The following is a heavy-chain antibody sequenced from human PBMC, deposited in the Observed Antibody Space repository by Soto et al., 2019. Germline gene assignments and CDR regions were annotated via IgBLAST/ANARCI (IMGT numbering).Heavy chain of an antibody. D-gene: IGHD6-6*01. V-gene: IGHV3-21*01. J-gene: IGHJ6*02. CDR1: GFTFSSYS. CDR3: ARDSSHTLAGIAARFPPESSAYYYYYYGMDV. CDR2: ISSSSSYI. Sequence: GGSLRLSCAASGFTFSSYSMNWVRQAPGKGLEWVSSISSSSSYIYYADSVKGRFTISRDNAKNSLYLQMNSLRAEDTAVYYCARDSSHTLAGIAARFPPESSAYYYYYYGMDVWGQGTTVTVSS.